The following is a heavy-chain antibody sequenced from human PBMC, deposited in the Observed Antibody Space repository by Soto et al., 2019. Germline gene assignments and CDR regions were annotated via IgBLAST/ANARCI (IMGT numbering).Heavy chain of an antibody. V-gene: IGHV4-34*01. CDR3: ARDKITGLFDY. Sequence: PSETLSHTCAVDGGSFSGYYWTWIRQPTGTGLEWIGEINHSGSTNYNPSLKSRVTISVDTSKNQFSLKLTSVTAADTAVYYCARDKITGLFDYWGQGTLVTVSS. D-gene: IGHD2-8*02. J-gene: IGHJ4*02. CDR2: INHSGST. CDR1: GGSFSGYY.